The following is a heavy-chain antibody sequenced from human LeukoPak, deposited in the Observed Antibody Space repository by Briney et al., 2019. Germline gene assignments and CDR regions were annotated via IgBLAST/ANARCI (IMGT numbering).Heavy chain of an antibody. D-gene: IGHD3-22*01. Sequence: PSQTLSLTCTVSGGSISSGSYYWSWIRQPAGKGLEWIGRIYTSGSTNYNPSLKSRVTISVDTSKNQFSLKLSSVTAADTAVYYCARDGAVYYYDSSGYYSAWGQGTLVTVSS. CDR1: GGSISSGSYY. CDR3: ARDGAVYYYDSSGYYSA. CDR2: IYTSGST. V-gene: IGHV4-61*02. J-gene: IGHJ5*02.